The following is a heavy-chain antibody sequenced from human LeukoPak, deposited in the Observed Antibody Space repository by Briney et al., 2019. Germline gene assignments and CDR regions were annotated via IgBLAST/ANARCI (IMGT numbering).Heavy chain of an antibody. CDR1: GYSFTSYW. Sequence: GESLKISCKGSGYSFTSYWISWGRQMPGKGLEWMGRIDLSDSYTYYSPSFQGHVTISADKSIRTAYLQWSSLKASDTAMYYCARRARDGMDVWGKGTTVTVSS. CDR3: ARRARDGMDV. CDR2: IDLSDSYT. J-gene: IGHJ6*04. V-gene: IGHV5-10-1*01.